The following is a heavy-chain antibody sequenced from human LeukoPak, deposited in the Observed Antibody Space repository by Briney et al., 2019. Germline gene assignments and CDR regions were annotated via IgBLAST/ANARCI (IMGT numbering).Heavy chain of an antibody. CDR2: INPSGGST. CDR3: ARESRVVTAIRALKY. D-gene: IGHD2-21*02. J-gene: IGHJ4*02. Sequence: ASVKVSCKASGYTFTSYYMHWVRQAPGQGLEWMGIINPSGGSTSYAQKFQGRVTMTRDTSTGTVYMELSSLRSEDTAVYYCARESRVVTAIRALKYWGQGTLVTVSS. CDR1: GYTFTSYY. V-gene: IGHV1-46*01.